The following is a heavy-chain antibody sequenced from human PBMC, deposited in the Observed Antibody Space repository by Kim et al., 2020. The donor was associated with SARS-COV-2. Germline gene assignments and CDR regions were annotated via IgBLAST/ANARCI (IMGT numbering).Heavy chain of an antibody. CDR1: GGSISSYY. J-gene: IGHJ3*02. CDR2: IYYSGST. V-gene: IGHV4-59*01. CDR3: ARDRNRIAATYAFDI. Sequence: SETLSLTCTVSGGSISSYYWSWIRQPPGKGLEWIGYIYYSGSTNYNPSLKSRVTISVDTSKNQFSLKLSSVTAADTAVYYCARDRNRIAATYAFDIWGQG. D-gene: IGHD6-6*01.